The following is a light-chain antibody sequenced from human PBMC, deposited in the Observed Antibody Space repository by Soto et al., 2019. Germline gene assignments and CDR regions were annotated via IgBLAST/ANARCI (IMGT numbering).Light chain of an antibody. V-gene: IGKV3-20*01. CDR3: QQYGSSPPRT. Sequence: EIVLTQSPGILSLSPGERATLSCRASQSVSNDFLAWYQQKPGQAPRLLIYDASTRATDVPDRFSGSGSGADFPLTISRLEPEVFVVYYCQQYGSSPPRTFGQGTKVE. CDR1: QSVSNDF. J-gene: IGKJ1*01. CDR2: DAS.